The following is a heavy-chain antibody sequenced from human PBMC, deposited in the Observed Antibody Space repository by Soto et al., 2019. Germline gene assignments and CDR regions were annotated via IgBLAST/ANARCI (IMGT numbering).Heavy chain of an antibody. D-gene: IGHD1-1*01. CDR1: GFTFSSYG. Sequence: QVQLVESGGGVVQPGRSLRLSCAASGFTFSSYGMHWVRQAPGKGLEWVAVIWYDGSNKYYADSVKGRFTISRDNYKNTLYLQMNSLRAEDTAVYYCARDTGILGYYYYYMDVWGKGTTVTVSS. CDR3: ARDTGILGYYYYYMDV. CDR2: IWYDGSNK. V-gene: IGHV3-33*01. J-gene: IGHJ6*03.